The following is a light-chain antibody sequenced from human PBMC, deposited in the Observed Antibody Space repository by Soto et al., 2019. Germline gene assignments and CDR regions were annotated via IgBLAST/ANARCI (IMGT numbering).Light chain of an antibody. CDR2: GAS. CDR1: QSVNKAY. J-gene: IGKJ4*01. CDR3: QQYNNWPLT. V-gene: IGKV3-15*01. Sequence: IGLTQSPGTLVLSPGDRATLSCRASQSVNKAYLVWYQVKPGQAPRRLIYGASSRATGIPARFSGSGSGTEFTLTISSLQSEDFAVYYCQQYNNWPLTFCGGTKVDIK.